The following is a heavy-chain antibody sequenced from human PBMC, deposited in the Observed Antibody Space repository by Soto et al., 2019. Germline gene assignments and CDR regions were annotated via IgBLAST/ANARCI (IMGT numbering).Heavy chain of an antibody. CDR3: VPINYYDSSGYDY. J-gene: IGHJ4*02. V-gene: IGHV1-69*13. D-gene: IGHD3-22*01. Sequence: SVKVSCKASGGTFSSYAISWVRPAPGQGLECMGGIIPIFGTANYAQKFQGRVTITADESTSTAYMELSSLRSEDTAVYYCVPINYYDSSGYDYWGQGTLVTVSS. CDR1: GGTFSSYA. CDR2: IIPIFGTA.